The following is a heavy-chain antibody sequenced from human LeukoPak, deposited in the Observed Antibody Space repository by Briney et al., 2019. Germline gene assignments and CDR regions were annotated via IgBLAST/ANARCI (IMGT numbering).Heavy chain of an antibody. D-gene: IGHD3-22*01. V-gene: IGHV3-74*01. CDR2: ISSDESGT. CDR1: GFTFSTYW. J-gene: IGHJ4*02. CDR3: VKGGTSYYDSSGYYDY. Sequence: QPGGSLTLSCAASGFTFSTYWMHWVRQAPGEGLVWVSRISSDESGTNYADSVKGRFTISRDNDKNTLYLQMNSLRAEDTAVYYCVKGGTSYYDSSGYYDYWGQGTLVTVSS.